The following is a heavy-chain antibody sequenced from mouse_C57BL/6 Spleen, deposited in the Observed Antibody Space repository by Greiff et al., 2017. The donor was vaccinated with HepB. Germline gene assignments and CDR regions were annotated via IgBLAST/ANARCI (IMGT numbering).Heavy chain of an antibody. Sequence: VQLKQSGAELVRPGASVKLSCTASGFNIKDDYMHWVKQRPEQGLEWIGWIDPENGDTEYASKFQGKATITADTSSNTAYLQLSSLTSEDTAVYYCTTIDSSGSYAMDYWGQGTSVTVSS. CDR3: TTIDSSGSYAMDY. J-gene: IGHJ4*01. D-gene: IGHD3-2*02. CDR1: GFNIKDDY. V-gene: IGHV14-4*01. CDR2: IDPENGDT.